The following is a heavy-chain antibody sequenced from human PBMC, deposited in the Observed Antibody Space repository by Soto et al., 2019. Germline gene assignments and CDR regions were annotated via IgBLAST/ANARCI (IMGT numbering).Heavy chain of an antibody. CDR1: GFTFDDSA. D-gene: IGHD4-17*01. CDR2: INWDGDET. V-gene: IGHV3-43D*04. Sequence: EMQLVESGGIVVQPGGSLRLYCAASGFTFDDSAMWWVRHAPGKGLEWVSLINWDGDETYYADSVKGRFTISRDNTNNYVYLQMSSLRTEDTALYYCAKWSTVTTHYQYYGVDVWGQGTTVTVSS. J-gene: IGHJ6*02. CDR3: AKWSTVTTHYQYYGVDV.